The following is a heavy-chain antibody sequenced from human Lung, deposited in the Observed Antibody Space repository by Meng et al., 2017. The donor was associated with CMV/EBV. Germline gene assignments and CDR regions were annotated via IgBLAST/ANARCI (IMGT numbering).Heavy chain of an antibody. V-gene: IGHV4-34*01. CDR3: ARTTYDFWSGIYYYYYYGMDV. CDR2: INHSGST. D-gene: IGHD3-3*01. J-gene: IGHJ6*01. CDR1: GGSFSGYY. Sequence: SXTLSLTCAVYGGSFSGYYWSWIRQPPGKGLEWIGEINHSGSTNYNPSLKSRVTISVDTSKNQFSLKLSSVTAADTAVYYCARTTYDFWSGIYYYYYYGMDVWGQGNXVNGYS.